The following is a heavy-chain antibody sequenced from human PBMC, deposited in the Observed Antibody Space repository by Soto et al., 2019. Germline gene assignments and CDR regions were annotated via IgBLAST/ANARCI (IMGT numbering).Heavy chain of an antibody. CDR3: AESLYSFGPNFDP. D-gene: IGHD5-18*01. V-gene: IGHV4-59*08. Sequence: SETLSLTCTGSGASLINYFWSWIRQPPGKGLEWIGYIYSSGSTNSNPSLKSRVTFSVDTSKNQFSLKLGSLTAADTAVYYCAESLYSFGPNFDPWGKGTRVTVPS. CDR1: GASLINYF. CDR2: IYSSGST. J-gene: IGHJ5*02.